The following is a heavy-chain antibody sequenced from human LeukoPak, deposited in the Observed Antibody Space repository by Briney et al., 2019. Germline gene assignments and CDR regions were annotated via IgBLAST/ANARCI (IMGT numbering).Heavy chain of an antibody. CDR1: GYSFMDYY. D-gene: IGHD3-22*01. CDR3: AREYYDSSGTKYAFDI. Sequence: ASVKVSCKASGYSFMDYYIHWVRQAPGQGLEWMGCIDPHSGGTKYAQKLQGRVTMTRDTSISAAYMELSRLRSDDTAAFYCAREYYDSSGTKYAFDIWGQGTRITVSS. V-gene: IGHV1-2*02. CDR2: IDPHSGGT. J-gene: IGHJ3*02.